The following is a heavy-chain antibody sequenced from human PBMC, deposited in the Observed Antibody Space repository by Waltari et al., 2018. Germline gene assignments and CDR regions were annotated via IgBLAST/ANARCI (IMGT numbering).Heavy chain of an antibody. CDR3: ARLYGSGSQTYYYYYGMDV. CDR1: GFTFSSYE. D-gene: IGHD3-10*01. Sequence: EVQLVESGGGLVQPGGSLRLSCAASGFTFSSYEMNWVRQAPGKGLEWVSVIYSGGSTYYADSVKGRFTISRDNSKNTLYLQMNSLRAEDTAVYYCARLYGSGSQTYYYYYGMDVWGQGTTVTVPS. J-gene: IGHJ6*02. V-gene: IGHV3-66*01. CDR2: IYSGGST.